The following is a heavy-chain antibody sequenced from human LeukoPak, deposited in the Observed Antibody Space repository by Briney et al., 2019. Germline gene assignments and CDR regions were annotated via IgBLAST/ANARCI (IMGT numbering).Heavy chain of an antibody. D-gene: IGHD3-22*01. CDR2: FIPVFNTS. V-gene: IGHV1-69*05. CDR1: GCTFSSYA. J-gene: IGHJ4*02. Sequence: GSSVKVSCKASGCTFSSYAISWVRQAPGQGLEWMGGFIPVFNTSNYAQKFQGRVTLTTDESASTAYMELSSLRFEDTAVYYCARGTMKNYYDSSAWGQGTLVTVSS. CDR3: ARGTMKNYYDSSA.